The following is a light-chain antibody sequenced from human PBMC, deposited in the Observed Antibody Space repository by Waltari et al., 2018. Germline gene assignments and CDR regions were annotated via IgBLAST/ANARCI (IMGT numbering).Light chain of an antibody. J-gene: IGKJ5*01. Sequence: DIQLTQSPSSLSASVGDRVTITCRASQSIRSYLNWYQEKPGKAAKLLIYAASSVQSGGPSRFSVSGSGTDFTLSISSLQPEDFATYYWQQSYSTPRAFGRGTRLGI. CDR2: AAS. CDR3: QQSYSTPRA. V-gene: IGKV1-39*01. CDR1: QSIRSY.